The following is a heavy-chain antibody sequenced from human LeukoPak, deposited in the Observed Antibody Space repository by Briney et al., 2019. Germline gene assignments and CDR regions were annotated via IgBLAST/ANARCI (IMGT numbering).Heavy chain of an antibody. CDR2: ISYDGTKK. J-gene: IGHJ4*02. CDR3: ATYSGYDSY. Sequence: GVSLRLSCAASGFTFTNYVMHWVRQAPGQGLEWVALISYDGTKKYYADSVKGRFTVSRDNSKNPLYLQMNSLRAEDTATYYCATYSGYDSYWGQGTLVTVSS. CDR1: GFTFTNYV. D-gene: IGHD5-12*01. V-gene: IGHV3-30*03.